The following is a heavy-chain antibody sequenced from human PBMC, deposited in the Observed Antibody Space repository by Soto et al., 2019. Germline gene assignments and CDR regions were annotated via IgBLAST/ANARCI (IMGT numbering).Heavy chain of an antibody. Sequence: PGGSLRLSCAASGFTVSSNYMSWVRRAPGKGLEWVSVIYSGGSTYYADSVKGRFTISRDNSKNTLYLQMNSLRAEDTAVYYCARDLGYCSGGSCPPGNNWFDPWGQGTLVTVSS. CDR3: ARDLGYCSGGSCPPGNNWFDP. J-gene: IGHJ5*02. CDR2: IYSGGST. CDR1: GFTVSSNY. D-gene: IGHD2-15*01. V-gene: IGHV3-66*01.